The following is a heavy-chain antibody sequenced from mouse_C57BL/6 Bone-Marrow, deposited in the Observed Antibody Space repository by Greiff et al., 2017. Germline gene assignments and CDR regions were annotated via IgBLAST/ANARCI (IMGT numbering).Heavy chain of an antibody. CDR2: INPNNGGT. CDR1: GYTFTDYY. Sequence: VQLQQSGPELVKPGASVKISCKASGYTFTDYYMNWVKQSPGKSLEWIGDINPNNGGTSYNQKFKGKATLTVDKSSSTAYMELRSLTSEDSAVYYCARGGVITTVEATGKWYFDVWGTGTTVTVSS. J-gene: IGHJ1*03. CDR3: ARGGVITTVEATGKWYFDV. V-gene: IGHV1-26*01. D-gene: IGHD1-1*01.